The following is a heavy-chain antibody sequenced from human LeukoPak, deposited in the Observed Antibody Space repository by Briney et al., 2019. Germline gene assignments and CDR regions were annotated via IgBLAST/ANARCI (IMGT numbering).Heavy chain of an antibody. D-gene: IGHD2-15*01. CDR1: GFTFSSYW. J-gene: IGHJ4*02. CDR3: ATSTYCSGGSCYSRTFQY. Sequence: PGGSLRLSCAASGFTFSSYWMHWVRQAPGKGLVWVSRINSDGSSTNYADSVKGRFTISRDNAKNTLYLQMNSLGAEDTAVYYCATSTYCSGGSCYSRTFQYWGQGTLVTVSS. V-gene: IGHV3-74*01. CDR2: INSDGSST.